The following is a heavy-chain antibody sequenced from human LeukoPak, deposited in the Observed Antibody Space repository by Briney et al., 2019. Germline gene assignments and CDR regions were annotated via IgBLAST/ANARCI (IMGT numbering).Heavy chain of an antibody. CDR1: GGSFSGYY. CDR2: INHSGST. J-gene: IGHJ3*02. CDR3: ARRLFSDAFDI. D-gene: IGHD2-21*02. V-gene: IGHV4-34*01. Sequence: PSETLSLTCAVYGGSFSGYYWSWIRQPPGKGLEWIGEINHSGSTNYNPSLKSRVTISVDTSKNQFSLKLSSVTAADTAVYYCARRLFSDAFDIWGQGTMVTVSS.